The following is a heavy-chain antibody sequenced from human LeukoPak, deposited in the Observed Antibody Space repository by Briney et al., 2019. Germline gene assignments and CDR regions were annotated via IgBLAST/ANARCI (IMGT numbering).Heavy chain of an antibody. V-gene: IGHV3-15*01. CDR1: GFTVSSNY. J-gene: IGHJ4*02. Sequence: GGSLRLSCAASGFTVSSNYMSWVRQAPGKGLEWVGRIKSKTDGGTTDYAAPVKGRFTISRDDSKNTLYLQMNSLKTEDTAVYYCTTRIYYFDYWGQGTLVTVSS. CDR3: TTRIYYFDY. D-gene: IGHD2-15*01. CDR2: IKSKTDGGTT.